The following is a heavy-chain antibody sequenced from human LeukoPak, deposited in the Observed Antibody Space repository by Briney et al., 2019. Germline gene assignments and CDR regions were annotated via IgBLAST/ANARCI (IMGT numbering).Heavy chain of an antibody. J-gene: IGHJ4*02. CDR3: ARDPAAAGSFAAFDY. Sequence: SETLSLTCTVSGYSISSGYYWGWIRQPPGKGLEWIGSIYYSGSTYYNPSLKSRVTISVDTSKNQFSLKLSSVTAADTAVYYCARDPAAAGSFAAFDYWGQGTLVTVSS. CDR2: IYYSGST. D-gene: IGHD6-13*01. CDR1: GYSISSGYY. V-gene: IGHV4-38-2*02.